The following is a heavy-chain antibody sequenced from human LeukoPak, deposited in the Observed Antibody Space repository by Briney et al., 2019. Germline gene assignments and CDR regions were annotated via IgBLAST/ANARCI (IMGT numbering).Heavy chain of an antibody. Sequence: GESLKISCKGSGYSFTSYWIGWVRQRPGKGLEWMGIIYSDDSDTRYSPSFHSQVTISADKSISTAYLQWSGLKASDTAMYYCARSGRLGTFDIWGQGTVVTVSS. J-gene: IGHJ3*02. CDR3: ARSGRLGTFDI. D-gene: IGHD1-26*01. CDR1: GYSFTSYW. V-gene: IGHV5-51*01. CDR2: IYSDDSDT.